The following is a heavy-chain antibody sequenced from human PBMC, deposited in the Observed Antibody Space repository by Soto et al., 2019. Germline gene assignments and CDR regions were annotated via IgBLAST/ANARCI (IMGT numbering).Heavy chain of an antibody. CDR2: IYYSGST. Sequence: SQTLSLTCTVSGGSISSYYWSWIRQPPGKGLEWIGYIYYSGSTNYNPSLKSRVTISVDTSKNQFSLKLSSVTAADTAVYYCARHLRSGEEWDYYYYMDVWGKGTTVTVSS. CDR3: ARHLRSGEEWDYYYYMDV. V-gene: IGHV4-59*08. D-gene: IGHD3-3*01. CDR1: GGSISSYY. J-gene: IGHJ6*03.